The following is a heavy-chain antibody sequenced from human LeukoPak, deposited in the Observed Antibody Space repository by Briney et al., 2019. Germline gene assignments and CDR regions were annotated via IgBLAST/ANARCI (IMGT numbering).Heavy chain of an antibody. CDR3: ARYYYDSSGYPGWFDP. J-gene: IGHJ5*02. D-gene: IGHD3-22*01. CDR1: GYTFTSYG. Sequence: ASVKVSCKASGYTFTSYGISWVRQATGQGLEWMGWISAYNGNTNYAQKLQGRVTMSTDTSTSTAYMELRSLRSDDTAVYYCARYYYDSSGYPGWFDPWGQGTLVTVSS. V-gene: IGHV1-18*01. CDR2: ISAYNGNT.